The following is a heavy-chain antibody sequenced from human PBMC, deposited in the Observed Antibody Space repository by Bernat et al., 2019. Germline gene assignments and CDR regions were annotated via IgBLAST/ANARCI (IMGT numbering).Heavy chain of an antibody. J-gene: IGHJ4*02. V-gene: IGHV3-30*03. CDR2: ISYDGNNI. D-gene: IGHD5-12*01. Sequence: QVQLVESGGGVVQPGRSLRLSCAASGFTFSSYGMHWVRQAPGKGLEWVAVISYDGNNIYYADSVKGRFTISRDNSKNTLYLQMNSLRAEVTAVYYCAGPNGGYARGGFDFWGQGTLVTVSS. CDR1: GFTFSSYG. CDR3: AGPNGGYARGGFDF.